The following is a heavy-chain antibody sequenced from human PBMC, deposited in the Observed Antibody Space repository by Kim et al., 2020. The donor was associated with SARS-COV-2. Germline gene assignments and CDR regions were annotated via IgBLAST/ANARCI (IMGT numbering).Heavy chain of an antibody. J-gene: IGHJ5*02. Sequence: SVKVSCKASGGTFSSYAISWVRQAPGQGLEWMGGIIPIFGTANYAQKFQGRVTITADESTSTAYMELSSLRSEDTAVYYCAPFKVGATTGGAWFDPWGQGTLVTVSP. V-gene: IGHV1-69*13. CDR3: APFKVGATTGGAWFDP. D-gene: IGHD1-26*01. CDR2: IIPIFGTA. CDR1: GGTFSSYA.